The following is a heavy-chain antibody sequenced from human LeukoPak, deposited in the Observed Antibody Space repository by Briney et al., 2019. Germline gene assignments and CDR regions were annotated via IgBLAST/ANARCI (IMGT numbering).Heavy chain of an antibody. D-gene: IGHD2-2*02. Sequence: SETLSLTCTVSGGSFTDYYWSWIRQPPGKGLEWIGYIYYSGSTNYNPSLKSRVTISVDTSKNQFSLKLSSVTAADTAVYYCARGPTICSSTSCYTSYFDYWGQGTLVTVSS. CDR1: GGSFTDYY. V-gene: IGHV4-59*01. CDR3: ARGPTICSSTSCYTSYFDY. J-gene: IGHJ4*02. CDR2: IYYSGST.